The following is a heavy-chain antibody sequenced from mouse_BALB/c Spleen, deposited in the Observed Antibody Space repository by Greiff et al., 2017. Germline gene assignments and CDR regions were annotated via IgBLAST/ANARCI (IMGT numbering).Heavy chain of an antibody. CDR2: ISDGGSYT. D-gene: IGHD4-1*01. CDR3: ARSGDFDV. Sequence: EVHLVESGGGLVKPGGSLKLSCAASGFTFSDYYMYWVRQTPEKRLEWVATISDGGSYTYYPDSVKGRFTISRDNAKNNLYLQMSSLKSEDTAMYYCARSGDFDVWGAGTTVTVSS. CDR1: GFTFSDYY. J-gene: IGHJ1*01. V-gene: IGHV5-4*02.